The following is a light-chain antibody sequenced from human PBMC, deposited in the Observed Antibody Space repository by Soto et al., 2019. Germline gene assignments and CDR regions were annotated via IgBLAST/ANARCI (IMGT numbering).Light chain of an antibody. CDR1: SSDVGAYNY. J-gene: IGLJ2*01. Sequence: QSVLTQPRSVSGSPGQSVTISCAGTSSDVGAYNYVSWYQQYPGNAPKFIIYDVDKRPSGVPDRFSGSKSGNTASLTISGLQADDEADYYCCSFAGQDTLGIFGGGTKLTVL. CDR2: DVD. V-gene: IGLV2-11*01. CDR3: CSFAGQDTLGI.